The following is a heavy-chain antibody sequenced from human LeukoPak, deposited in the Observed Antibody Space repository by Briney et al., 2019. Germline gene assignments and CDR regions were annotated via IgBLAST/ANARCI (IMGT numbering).Heavy chain of an antibody. J-gene: IGHJ4*02. D-gene: IGHD1-1*01. CDR2: IYTGESA. CDR3: VRDSRVDNPGLY. CDR1: GFIVSSNY. Sequence: GGSLRLSCAVSGFIVSSNYMSWVRQAPGKGLGWVSVIYTGESASYADSVKGRFSISRDISENTLYLQMDSLRAEDTAVYYCVRDSRVDNPGLYWGQGTLVTVSS. V-gene: IGHV3-53*01.